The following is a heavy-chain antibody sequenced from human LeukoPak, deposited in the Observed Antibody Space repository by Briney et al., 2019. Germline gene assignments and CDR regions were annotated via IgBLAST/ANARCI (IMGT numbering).Heavy chain of an antibody. D-gene: IGHD2-15*01. CDR1: GFTFSSYA. CDR2: ISYDGSNK. V-gene: IGHV3-30*18. CDR3: AKDIGVGYCNGCLFDY. J-gene: IGHJ4*02. Sequence: GGSLRLSCAASGFTFSSYAMHWVRQAPGKGLEWLAIISYDGSNKYYADSVKGRFTISRDNSKNTLYLQMNSLRAEDTAVYYCAKDIGVGYCNGCLFDYWGQGTVVTVSS.